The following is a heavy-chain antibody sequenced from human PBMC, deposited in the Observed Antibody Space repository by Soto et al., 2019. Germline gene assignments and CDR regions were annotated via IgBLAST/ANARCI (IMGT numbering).Heavy chain of an antibody. J-gene: IGHJ5*02. CDR1: VGSVSSDTHS. V-gene: IGHV4-61*01. Sequence: PSETLSITCTFSVGSVSSDTHSWSWIRQPPGKRLEWIGFIYSSGSTNYNPSLKSRVTISVDTSKNQFSLRLTSVTAADTAVYYCARVRDWFDPWGQGTMVTVSS. CDR2: IYSSGST. CDR3: ARVRDWFDP.